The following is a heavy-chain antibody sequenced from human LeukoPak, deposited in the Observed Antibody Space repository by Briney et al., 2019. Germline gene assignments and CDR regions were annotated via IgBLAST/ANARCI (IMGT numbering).Heavy chain of an antibody. Sequence: GGSLRLSCAASGFTFSSYAMSWVRQAPGKGLEWVSAISGSGGSTYYADSGKGRFTISRDNSKNTLYLQMNSLRAEDTAVYYCVMATIYYYYYYMDVWGKGTTVTVSS. CDR2: ISGSGGST. CDR3: VMATIYYYYYYMDV. J-gene: IGHJ6*03. D-gene: IGHD5-12*01. V-gene: IGHV3-23*01. CDR1: GFTFSSYA.